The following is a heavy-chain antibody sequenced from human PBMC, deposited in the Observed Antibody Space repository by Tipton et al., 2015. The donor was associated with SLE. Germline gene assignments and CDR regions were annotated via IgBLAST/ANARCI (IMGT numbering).Heavy chain of an antibody. V-gene: IGHV1-18*01. CDR1: GYTFTSYG. Sequence: QLVQSGAEVKKPGASVKVSCKASGYTFTSYGISWVRQAPGQGLEWMGWISAYNGNTNYAQKLQGRVTMTRDTSISTAYMELSRLRSDDTAVYYCARLPGSTSPGYWGQGTLVTVSS. D-gene: IGHD2-2*01. CDR2: ISAYNGNT. CDR3: ARLPGSTSPGY. J-gene: IGHJ4*02.